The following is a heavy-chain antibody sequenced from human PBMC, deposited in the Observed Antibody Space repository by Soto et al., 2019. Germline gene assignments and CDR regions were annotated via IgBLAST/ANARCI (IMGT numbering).Heavy chain of an antibody. D-gene: IGHD3-9*01. CDR3: ARVVYDILTGFYRSNAFDI. CDR2: INAGNGNT. CDR1: GYTFTNYA. J-gene: IGHJ3*02. V-gene: IGHV1-3*01. Sequence: QVLLVQSGAEVKKPGASVKVSCKAAGYTFTNYAIHWVRQAPGQRLEWMGWINAGNGNTKYSESFQGRVTITRDTSASIAYMDLSSLRSEDTAVYYCARVVYDILTGFYRSNAFDIWGQGTMVTVSS.